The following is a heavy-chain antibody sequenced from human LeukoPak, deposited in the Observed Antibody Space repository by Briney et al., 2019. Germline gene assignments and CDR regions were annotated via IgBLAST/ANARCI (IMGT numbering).Heavy chain of an antibody. D-gene: IGHD5-18*01. V-gene: IGHV1-58*02. CDR2: IVIGSGNT. CDR1: RFTFISSG. J-gene: IGHJ3*02. CDR3: AAPRRGPHTLMDPRDAFDI. Sequence: PQASVKVSCKASRFTFISSGMQWVRQARGQRLEWIGWIVIGSGNTNYAQKFQERVTITRDMSTSTAYMELSSLRSEDTAVYYCAAPRRGPHTLMDPRDAFDIWGQGTMDTVSS.